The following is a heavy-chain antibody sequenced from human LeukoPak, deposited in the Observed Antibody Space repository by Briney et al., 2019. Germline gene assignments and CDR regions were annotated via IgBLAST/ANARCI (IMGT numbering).Heavy chain of an antibody. V-gene: IGHV3-30*18. J-gene: IGHJ4*02. CDR2: ISYDGSNK. CDR1: GFTFSSYC. CDR3: AKDREKWLQWDYFDY. D-gene: IGHD5-24*01. Sequence: GGSLRLSCAASGFTFSSYCMHWVRQAPGKGLEWVAVISYDGSNKYYADSVKGRFTISRDNSKNTLYLQMNSLRAEDTAVYYCAKDREKWLQWDYFDYWGQGTLVTVSS.